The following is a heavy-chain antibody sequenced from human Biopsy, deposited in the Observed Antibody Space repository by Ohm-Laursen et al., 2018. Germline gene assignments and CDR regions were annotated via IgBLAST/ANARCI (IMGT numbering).Heavy chain of an antibody. CDR3: ARGEGSSWFDP. CDR1: GDSFTSYA. CDR2: IIPIPNVA. D-gene: IGHD1-26*01. Sequence: SSVKVSCKVSGDSFTSYAIGWVRQAPGHGLAWMGGIIPIPNVATYAQKFQGRITITADESTSTAYMELSSLTSDDTAVYFCARGEGSSWFDPWGHGTLVTVSS. V-gene: IGHV1-69*01. J-gene: IGHJ5*02.